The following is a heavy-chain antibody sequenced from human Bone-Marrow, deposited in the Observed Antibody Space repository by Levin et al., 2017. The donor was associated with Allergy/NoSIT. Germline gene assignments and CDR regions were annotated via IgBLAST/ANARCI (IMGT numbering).Heavy chain of an antibody. CDR2: IYYTGST. D-gene: IGHD6-19*01. CDR1: GGSVSNYY. V-gene: IGHV4-59*02. CDR3: ARYGGSSGSHFLDS. Sequence: SQTLSLTCTVSGGSVSNYYWSWIRQPPGKGLEYIGYIYYTGSTNYNPSLKSRVTISVDTSKNQFSLRLSSVTAADTAVYYCARYGGSSGSHFLDSWGQGTLVTVSS. J-gene: IGHJ4*02.